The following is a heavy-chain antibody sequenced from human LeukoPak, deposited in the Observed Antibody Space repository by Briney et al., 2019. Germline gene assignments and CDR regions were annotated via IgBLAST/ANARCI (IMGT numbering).Heavy chain of an antibody. Sequence: GSSVKVSCKASGGTYSSYAISWVRQAPGQGLEWMGGIIPILGTANYAQKFQGRVTITADKSTSTAYMELSSLRSEDTAVYYCVRASNDYGDYQYFQHWGQGTLVTVSS. D-gene: IGHD4-17*01. CDR1: GGTYSSYA. J-gene: IGHJ1*01. CDR3: VRASNDYGDYQYFQH. V-gene: IGHV1-69*06. CDR2: IIPILGTA.